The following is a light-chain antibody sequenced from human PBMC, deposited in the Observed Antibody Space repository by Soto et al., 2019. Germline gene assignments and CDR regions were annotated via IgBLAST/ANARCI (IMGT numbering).Light chain of an antibody. V-gene: IGKV1-5*03. Sequence: DIQMTQSPSTLSASVGDRVTITCRASQSISNWLAWYQQKPGKAPKLLIYMASSLQSGVPSRFSGSGSGTEFTLTISSLQPDDFATYYCQRYDSSSRTFGQGTQVEIK. CDR3: QRYDSSSRT. J-gene: IGKJ1*01. CDR1: QSISNW. CDR2: MAS.